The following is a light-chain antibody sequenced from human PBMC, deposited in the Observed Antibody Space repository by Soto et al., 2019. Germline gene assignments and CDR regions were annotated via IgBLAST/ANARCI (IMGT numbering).Light chain of an antibody. J-gene: IGKJ1*01. Sequence: EIVMTQSPATLSVSPGERATLSCRASQSVSSNLAWYQQKLGQAPRLLIHGASTRAPGIPDRFGGSGSGTDFTLTISRLEPEDFAVYYCQHYGDSRTFGQGTKVDIK. V-gene: IGKV3D-15*01. CDR3: QHYGDSRT. CDR1: QSVSSN. CDR2: GAS.